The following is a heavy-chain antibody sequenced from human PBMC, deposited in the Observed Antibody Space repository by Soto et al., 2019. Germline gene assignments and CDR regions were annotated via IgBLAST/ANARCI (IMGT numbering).Heavy chain of an antibody. V-gene: IGHV4-39*01. J-gene: IGHJ5*02. D-gene: IGHD6-25*01. Sequence: SETLSLTCTVSGGSISSSSYYWGWIRQSPGKGLEWIGNIYYNGNTYYNPSLKGRVIISVDTSKNQFSLKLSSVTAADTAVYYCAESPSGYGNWFDPWGQGTLVTVSS. CDR2: IYYNGNT. CDR1: GGSISSSSYY. CDR3: AESPSGYGNWFDP.